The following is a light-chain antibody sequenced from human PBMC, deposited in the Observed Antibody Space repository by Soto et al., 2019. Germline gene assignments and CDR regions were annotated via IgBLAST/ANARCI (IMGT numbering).Light chain of an antibody. CDR2: GAS. Sequence: EIVLTQSPDTRSLSPGERATLSCRARQSVSSSYLAWYQQKPGQALRLLIYGASSRATDIPDRFSGSGSGTDFTLTISRLESEDFALYYCQQYGSSPWTFGQGTKVEIK. V-gene: IGKV3-20*01. J-gene: IGKJ1*01. CDR3: QQYGSSPWT. CDR1: QSVSSSY.